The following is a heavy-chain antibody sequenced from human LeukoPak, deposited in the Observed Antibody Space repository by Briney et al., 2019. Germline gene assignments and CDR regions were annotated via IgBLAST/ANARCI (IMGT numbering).Heavy chain of an antibody. V-gene: IGHV4-39*07. J-gene: IGHJ4*02. CDR2: IYSNGNT. Sequence: SETLSLACSVSGGSISSSGHYWGWIRQSPEKGLDWIGSIYSNGNTYYNPSVKSRVTISVDTSKNQFSLKLTSVTAAETAVYYCARSATVTTGYFDYWGQGALVAVSS. CDR3: ARSATVTTGYFDY. CDR1: GGSISSSGHY. D-gene: IGHD4-17*01.